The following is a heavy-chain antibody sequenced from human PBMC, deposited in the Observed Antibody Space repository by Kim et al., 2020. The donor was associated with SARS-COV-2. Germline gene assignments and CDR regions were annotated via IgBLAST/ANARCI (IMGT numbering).Heavy chain of an antibody. Sequence: GGSLRLSCAASGFTFSTYPMLWVRQAPGKGLEWVAVISDDGSAKYYADSVKDRFTISRDNSKNTLYLQMNTLRADDTTVYYCARASLVGPTYWFDPWGQGTLVTVSS. CDR1: GFTFSTYP. CDR3: ARASLVGPTYWFDP. J-gene: IGHJ5*02. CDR2: ISDDGSAK. D-gene: IGHD1-26*01. V-gene: IGHV3-30*04.